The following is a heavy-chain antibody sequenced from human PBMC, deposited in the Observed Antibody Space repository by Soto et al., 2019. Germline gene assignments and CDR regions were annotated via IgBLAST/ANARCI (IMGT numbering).Heavy chain of an antibody. CDR2: IIPIFGTA. J-gene: IGHJ6*02. D-gene: IGHD2-15*01. V-gene: IGHV1-69*01. CDR3: PGCSGGSCSTDYYYYYGMDV. CDR1: GGTFSSYA. Sequence: QVQLVQSGAEVKKPGSSVKVSCKASGGTFSSYAISWVRQAPGQGLEWMGGIIPIFGTANYAQKFQGRVTITADESTSTAYMELSSLRSEDTAVYYCPGCSGGSCSTDYYYYYGMDVWGQGTTVTVSS.